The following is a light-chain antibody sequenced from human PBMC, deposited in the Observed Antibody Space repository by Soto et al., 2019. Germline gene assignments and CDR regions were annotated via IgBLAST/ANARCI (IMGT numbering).Light chain of an antibody. J-gene: IGKJ1*01. V-gene: IGKV1-27*01. CDR3: QNYDIAPWT. CDR2: AAS. Sequence: DIQMTQSPSSLSASIGDRVTITCRASQGIDKYVAWYQHKPGQVPKVLIYAASSLQSGVPSRFRGSGSGTDFTLNISSLQPEDVATYYCQNYDIAPWTFGQGTKVEIK. CDR1: QGIDKY.